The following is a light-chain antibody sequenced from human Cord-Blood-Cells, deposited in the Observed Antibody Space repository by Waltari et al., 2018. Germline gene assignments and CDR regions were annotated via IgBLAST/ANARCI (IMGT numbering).Light chain of an antibody. CDR1: SSDVGSYTP. V-gene: IGLV2-23*01. CDR2: EGS. CDR3: CSYAGSSTWV. Sequence: QSALTQSASVSGSPGQSITISCTGTSSDVGSYTPVSWYQQHPGKAPKLMIYEGSKRPSGVSNRFSGSKSGNTASLTISGLQAEDEADYYCCSYAGSSTWVFGGGTKLTVL. J-gene: IGLJ3*02.